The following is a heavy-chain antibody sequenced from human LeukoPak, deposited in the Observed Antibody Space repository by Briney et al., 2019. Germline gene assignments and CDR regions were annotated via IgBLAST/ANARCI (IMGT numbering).Heavy chain of an antibody. CDR3: AREKGNSYGYDY. Sequence: SETLFLTCAVSGGSISSFYWTWIRQPPGKGLEWIGYIYYSGSTNYNPSLKSRVTISVDTSMNQFSLKLSSVTAADTAVHYCAREKGNSYGYDYWGQGTLVTVSS. V-gene: IGHV4-59*01. CDR1: GGSISSFY. D-gene: IGHD5-18*01. CDR2: IYYSGST. J-gene: IGHJ4*02.